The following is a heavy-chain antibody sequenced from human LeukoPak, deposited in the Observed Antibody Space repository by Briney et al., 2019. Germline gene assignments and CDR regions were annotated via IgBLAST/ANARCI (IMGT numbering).Heavy chain of an antibody. CDR3: ARDRTTVTWYFDY. V-gene: IGHV1-18*01. J-gene: IGHJ4*02. CDR2: ISAYNGNT. CDR1: GYTFTSYG. D-gene: IGHD4-17*01. Sequence: VGSVKVSCKASGYTFTSYGISWVRQAPGQGLEWMGWISAYNGNTKYAQKLEGRVTMTTDRSTSTAYMELRSLRSDDTAVYYCARDRTTVTWYFDYWGQGTLVTVSS.